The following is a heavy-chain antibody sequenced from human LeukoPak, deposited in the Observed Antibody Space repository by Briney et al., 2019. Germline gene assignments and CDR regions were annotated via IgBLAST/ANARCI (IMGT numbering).Heavy chain of an antibody. CDR2: IYHSGST. J-gene: IGHJ4*02. CDR3: ARDPPRITMVRGVDS. Sequence: SETLSLTCTVSGYSISSGYYWGWIRQPPGKGLEWIGSIYHSGSTYYNPSLKSRVTISVDTSKNQFSLNLSSVTAADTAVYYCARDPPRITMVRGVDSWGQGTLVTVSS. D-gene: IGHD3-10*01. V-gene: IGHV4-38-2*02. CDR1: GYSISSGYY.